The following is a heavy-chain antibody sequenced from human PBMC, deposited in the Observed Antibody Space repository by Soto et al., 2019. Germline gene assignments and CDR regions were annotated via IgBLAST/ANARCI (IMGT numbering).Heavy chain of an antibody. Sequence: SETLSLTCSVSGGSISNYYGSWIRQPPGKGLEWIGYIYYSGSTNYNPSLRGRVTMSIDMSKNQFSLRLSSVTAADTAVYYCARVWHSSQTAWSDLWGQGTLVTV. D-gene: IGHD6-19*01. V-gene: IGHV4-59*01. CDR3: ARVWHSSQTAWSDL. J-gene: IGHJ5*02. CDR1: GGSISNYY. CDR2: IYYSGST.